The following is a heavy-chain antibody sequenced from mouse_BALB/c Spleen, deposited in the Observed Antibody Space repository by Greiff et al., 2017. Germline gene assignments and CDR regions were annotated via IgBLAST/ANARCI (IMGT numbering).Heavy chain of an antibody. CDR3: ARVDAMDY. J-gene: IGHJ4*01. CDR2: INPGSGGT. Sequence: QGQLQQSGAELVRPGTSVKVSCKASGYAFTNYLIEWVKQRPGQGLEWIGVINPGSGGTNYNEKFKGKATLTADKSSSTAYMQLSSLTSDDSAVYFCARVDAMDYWGQGTSVTVSS. V-gene: IGHV1-54*01. CDR1: GYAFTNYL.